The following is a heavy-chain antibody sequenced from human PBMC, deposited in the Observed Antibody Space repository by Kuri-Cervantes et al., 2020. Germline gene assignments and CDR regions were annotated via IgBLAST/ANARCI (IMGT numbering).Heavy chain of an antibody. J-gene: IGHJ4*02. Sequence: SETLSLTCTVSGGSISSYYWSWIRQPPGKGLEWIGYIYHTGSAYLNPSLKSRVTISLDTSKNQFSLRLNSVTAADTAVYYCARKSGSIYYFDYWGQGTLVTVSS. CDR2: IYHTGSA. CDR3: ARKSGSIYYFDY. CDR1: GGSISSYY. D-gene: IGHD3-10*01. V-gene: IGHV4-59*06.